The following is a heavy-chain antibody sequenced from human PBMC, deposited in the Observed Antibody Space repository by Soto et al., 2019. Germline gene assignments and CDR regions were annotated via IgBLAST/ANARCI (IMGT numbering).Heavy chain of an antibody. J-gene: IGHJ4*02. CDR2: INHSGST. CDR1: GGSFSGYY. D-gene: IGHD3-22*01. Sequence: QVQLQQWGAGLLKPSETLSLTCAVYGGSFSGYYWSWIRQPPGKGPEWIGEINHSGSTNYNPSLKSRVTISVDTSKNQFSLTLSSVTAADTAVYYCARVGHDSSGYWGQGTLVTVSS. V-gene: IGHV4-34*01. CDR3: ARVGHDSSGY.